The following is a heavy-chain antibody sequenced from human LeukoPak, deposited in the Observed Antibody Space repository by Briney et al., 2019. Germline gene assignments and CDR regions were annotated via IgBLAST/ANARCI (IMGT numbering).Heavy chain of an antibody. V-gene: IGHV3-7*04. J-gene: IGHJ4*02. D-gene: IGHD6-13*01. CDR2: ISPDGSEK. CDR3: ARGGSSRFDQ. CDR1: GFTFTTYW. Sequence: PGGSLRLSCAASGFTFTTYWMSWVRQAPGKGLEWVAKISPDGSEKYYVDSVKGRFTISRDNAKNSLDLQMCSLRADDTAVYYCARGGSSRFDQWGQGTLVTVSS.